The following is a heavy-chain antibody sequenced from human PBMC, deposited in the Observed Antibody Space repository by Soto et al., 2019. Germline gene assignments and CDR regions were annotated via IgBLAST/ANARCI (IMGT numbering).Heavy chain of an antibody. CDR2: IYPGDSDF. V-gene: IGHV5-51*01. CDR3: ARHWSTWWFDP. Sequence: GESLKISCKASGYNFNNYWIAWVRQVPGKGLEWMGIIYPGDSDFRYGPSFQGQVTMSVDKSTSTAYLQWSSLRASDTAIYYCARHWSTWWFDPWGQGTLVTVSS. J-gene: IGHJ5*02. CDR1: GYNFNNYW. D-gene: IGHD2-8*02.